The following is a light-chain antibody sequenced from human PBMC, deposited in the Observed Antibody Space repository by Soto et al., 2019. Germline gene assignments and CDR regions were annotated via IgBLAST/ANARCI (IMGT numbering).Light chain of an antibody. V-gene: IGLV2-14*01. J-gene: IGLJ1*01. Sequence: QSALTQPASVSGSPGQSITISCTGTSSDVGGYHYVSWYQQHSGKAPKLMIYDVSNRPSGVSNRFSGSKSGNTASLTISGLQAEDEADYYCSSYTSSSTLLYVFGTGTKVTVL. CDR2: DVS. CDR3: SSYTSSSTLLYV. CDR1: SSDVGGYHY.